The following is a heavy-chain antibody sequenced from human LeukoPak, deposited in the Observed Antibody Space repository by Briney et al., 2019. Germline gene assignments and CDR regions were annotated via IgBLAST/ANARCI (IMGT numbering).Heavy chain of an antibody. CDR3: ARRAGGYSHPHDY. D-gene: IGHD4-23*01. J-gene: IGHJ4*02. V-gene: IGHV3-30*02. Sequence: GGSLRLSCAASGFTFSSYGMHWVRQAPGKGLEWVAFIRYDGSNKYYADSVKGRFTISRDNSKNTLYLQMNSLRAEDTAVYYCARRAGGYSHPHDYWGQGTLVTVSS. CDR1: GFTFSSYG. CDR2: IRYDGSNK.